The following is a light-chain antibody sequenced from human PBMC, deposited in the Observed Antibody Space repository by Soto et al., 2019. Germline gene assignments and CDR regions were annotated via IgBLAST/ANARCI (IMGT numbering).Light chain of an antibody. CDR1: QAISGY. CDR3: QQYSSYPLT. J-gene: IGKJ4*01. Sequence: DIQMTQSPSTLSASVADRVTIACRASQAISGYLAWYQRKPVKAPKLLIYDAANLQTGVSSRFSGSGSGTAFTLTINSLQPDDFATYYCQQYSSYPLTFVGGTKEEIK. CDR2: DAA. V-gene: IGKV1-5*01.